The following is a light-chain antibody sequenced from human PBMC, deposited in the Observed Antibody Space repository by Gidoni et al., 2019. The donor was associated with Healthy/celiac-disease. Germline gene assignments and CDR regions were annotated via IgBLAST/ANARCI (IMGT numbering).Light chain of an antibody. J-gene: IGKJ5*01. CDR2: DAS. Sequence: DIVLTQSPATLSLSPGERATLSCRPSQSVSSYLAWYHQKPGQAPRLLIYDASNSATGIPARSSGSGSGTDFTLTISSLEPEDFAVYYCQQRSNWPITFXQXTRLEIK. CDR3: QQRSNWPIT. V-gene: IGKV3-11*01. CDR1: QSVSSY.